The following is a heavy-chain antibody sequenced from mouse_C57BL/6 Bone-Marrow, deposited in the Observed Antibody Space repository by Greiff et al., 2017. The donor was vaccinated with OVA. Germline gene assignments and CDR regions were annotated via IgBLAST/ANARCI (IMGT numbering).Heavy chain of an antibody. J-gene: IGHJ2*01. Sequence: QVQLQQSGAELVRPGASVTLSCTASGYTFTDYEMHWVKQTPVHGLEWIGAIDPETGGTAYNQKFKGKAILTADKSSSPAYMELRSLTSEDSAVYGCTRWGRGCLCDYLYYFDYWGQGTTPTVSS. CDR1: GYTFTDYE. CDR3: TRWGRGCLCDYLYYFDY. CDR2: IDPETGGT. D-gene: IGHD2-4*01. V-gene: IGHV1-15*01.